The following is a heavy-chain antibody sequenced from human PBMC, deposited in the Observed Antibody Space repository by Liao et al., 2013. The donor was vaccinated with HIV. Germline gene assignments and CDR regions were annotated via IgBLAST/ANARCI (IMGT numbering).Heavy chain of an antibody. CDR1: GGSFSDYS. CDR3: ARDKYHDSRGYYPSDNDAFDI. J-gene: IGHJ3*02. Sequence: QVQLHQWGAGLVRPSETLSLTCAVSGGSFSDYSWNWIRHYPGKGLEWIGEIFHSGSTNYNPSLKGRVSLSIDTSARQFSLNLNFVTAADSAMYYCARDKYHDSRGYYPSDNDAFDIWGQGTMVTVSS. CDR2: IFHSGST. V-gene: IGHV4-34*12. D-gene: IGHD3-22*01.